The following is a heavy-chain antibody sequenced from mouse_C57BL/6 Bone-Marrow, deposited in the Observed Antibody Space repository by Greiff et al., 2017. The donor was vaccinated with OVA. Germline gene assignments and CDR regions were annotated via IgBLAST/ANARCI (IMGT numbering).Heavy chain of an antibody. D-gene: IGHD6-5*01. Sequence: EVKLMESGAELVRPGASVKLSCTASGFNIKDDYMHWVKQRPEQGLEWIGWIDPENGDTEYASKFQGKATITADTSSNTAYLQLSSLTSEDTAVYYCTPISPDVWGTGTTVTVSS. J-gene: IGHJ1*03. CDR2: IDPENGDT. V-gene: IGHV14-4*01. CDR1: GFNIKDDY. CDR3: TPISPDV.